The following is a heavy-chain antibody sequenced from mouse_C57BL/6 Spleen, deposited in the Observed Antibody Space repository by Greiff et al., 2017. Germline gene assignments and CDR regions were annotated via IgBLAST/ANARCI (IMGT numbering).Heavy chain of an antibody. Sequence: QVTLKVCGPGILQSSQTLSLTCSFSGFSLSTSGMGVSWIRQPSGKGLEWLAHIYWDDDKRYNPSLKSRLTISKDTSRNQVFLKITSVDTADTATYYCARGYGSSYGAWFAYWGQGTLVTVSA. V-gene: IGHV8-12*01. J-gene: IGHJ3*01. D-gene: IGHD1-1*01. CDR2: IYWDDDK. CDR3: ARGYGSSYGAWFAY. CDR1: GFSLSTSGMG.